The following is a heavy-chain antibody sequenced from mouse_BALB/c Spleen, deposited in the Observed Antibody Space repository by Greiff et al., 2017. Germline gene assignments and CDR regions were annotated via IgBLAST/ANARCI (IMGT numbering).Heavy chain of an antibody. D-gene: IGHD1-1*01. Sequence: EVQGVESGGGLVKPGGSLKLSCAASGFTFSSYAMSWVRQTPEKRLEWVASISSGGSTYYPDSVKGRFTISRDNARNILYLQMGSLRSEDTAMYYCARVAGTFAVVATSDAMDYWGQGTSVTVSS. CDR1: GFTFSSYA. CDR2: ISSGGST. V-gene: IGHV5-6-5*01. J-gene: IGHJ4*01. CDR3: ARVAGTFAVVATSDAMDY.